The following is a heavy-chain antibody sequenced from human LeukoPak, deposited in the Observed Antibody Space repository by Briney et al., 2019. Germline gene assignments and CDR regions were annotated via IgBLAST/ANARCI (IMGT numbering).Heavy chain of an antibody. CDR2: INPSSGST. J-gene: IGHJ4*02. CDR1: GYTFTTYY. V-gene: IGHV1-46*01. CDR3: ARGGTATTAPIDY. D-gene: IGHD4-17*01. Sequence: ASVKVSCKASGYTFTTYYMYWVRQAPGQGLEWMGIINPSSGSTSYAQKFQGRATMTGDTSTSTVDMELSSLRFEDTAVYYCARGGTATTAPIDYWGQGALVTVSS.